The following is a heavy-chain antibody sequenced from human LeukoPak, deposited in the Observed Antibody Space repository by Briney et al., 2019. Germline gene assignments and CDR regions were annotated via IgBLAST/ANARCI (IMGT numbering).Heavy chain of an antibody. V-gene: IGHV3-7*01. CDR2: IKHDGTEK. Sequence: PGGSLRLSCAASGFTFSNYWMSWVRQASGKGLEWVANIKHDGTEKYYVDSVKGQFTISRDNAKNSLYLQMNSLRAEDTAVYYCARGRFNFDYWGQGTLVTVSS. CDR3: ARGRFNFDY. D-gene: IGHD1-14*01. CDR1: GFTFSNYW. J-gene: IGHJ4*02.